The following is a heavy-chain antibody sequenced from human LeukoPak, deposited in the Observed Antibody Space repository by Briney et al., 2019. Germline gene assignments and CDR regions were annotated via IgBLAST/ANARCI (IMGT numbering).Heavy chain of an antibody. CDR3: ARHYLSDGILSTFDP. V-gene: IGHV4-30-2*03. CDR1: GGSISSGGYY. J-gene: IGHJ5*02. D-gene: IGHD2-2*01. CDR2: IYYRGST. Sequence: SQTLSLTCTVSGGSISSGGYYWSWIRQHPGKGLEWIGTIYYRGSTYSNPSLNSRVTISLDTSKNQFSLRLRSVTAADTALYYCARHYLSDGILSTFDPWGQGTLVTVSS.